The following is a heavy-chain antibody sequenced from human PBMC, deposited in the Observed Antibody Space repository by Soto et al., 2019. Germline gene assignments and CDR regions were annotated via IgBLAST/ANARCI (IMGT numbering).Heavy chain of an antibody. Sequence: GGSLRLSCSASGFTFSSYAMHWVRQAPGKGLEYVSAISSNGGSTYYADSVKGRFTISRDNSKNTLYLQMSSLRAEDTAVYYCVKNGDCSSTSCYFRIQPPDYWGQGTLVTVSS. CDR3: VKNGDCSSTSCYFRIQPPDY. V-gene: IGHV3-64D*08. J-gene: IGHJ4*02. D-gene: IGHD2-2*01. CDR1: GFTFSSYA. CDR2: ISSNGGST.